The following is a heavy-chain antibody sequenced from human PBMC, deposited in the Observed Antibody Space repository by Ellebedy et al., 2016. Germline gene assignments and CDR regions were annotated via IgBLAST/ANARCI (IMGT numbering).Heavy chain of an antibody. CDR1: GGTFSSYA. CDR2: IIPIFGTT. Sequence: SVKVSXXASGGTFSSYAISWVRQAPGQGLEWMGGIIPIFGTTNYAQKFQGRVTFTADESTSTAYMGLSSLRSEDTAVYYCARPRPPGVVSPPTDAFDIWGRGTMVTVS. V-gene: IGHV1-69*13. J-gene: IGHJ3*02. D-gene: IGHD2-8*01. CDR3: ARPRPPGVVSPPTDAFDI.